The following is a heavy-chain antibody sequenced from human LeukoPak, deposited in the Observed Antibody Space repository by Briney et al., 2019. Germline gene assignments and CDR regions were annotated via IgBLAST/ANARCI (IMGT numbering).Heavy chain of an antibody. V-gene: IGHV3-30*18. CDR3: AKDAYDGSGSYYIHRGPSGMDV. CDR2: ISYDGSNK. D-gene: IGHD3-10*01. CDR1: GFTFSSYG. J-gene: IGHJ6*04. Sequence: PGRSLRLSCAASGFTFSSYGMHWVRQAPGKGLEWVAVISYDGSNKYYADSVKGRFTIYRDTSKNTLYLQMNSLRAEDTAVYYCAKDAYDGSGSYYIHRGPSGMDVWGKGTTVTVSS.